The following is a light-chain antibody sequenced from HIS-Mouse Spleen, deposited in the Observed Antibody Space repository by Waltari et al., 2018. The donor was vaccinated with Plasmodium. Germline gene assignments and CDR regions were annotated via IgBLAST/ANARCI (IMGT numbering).Light chain of an antibody. CDR2: RDS. CDR1: NLGRKK. Sequence: SYELTQPLSVSVALGQTARITCGGNNLGRKKVHWYQQKPGQAPVLVIYRDSNRPSGIPERFSGSNSGNTATLTISRAQAGDEADYYCQVWDSSTVVFGGGTKLTVL. J-gene: IGLJ2*01. CDR3: QVWDSSTVV. V-gene: IGLV3-9*01.